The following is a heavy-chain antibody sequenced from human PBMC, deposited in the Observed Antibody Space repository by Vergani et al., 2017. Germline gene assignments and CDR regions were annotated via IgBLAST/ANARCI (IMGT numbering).Heavy chain of an antibody. Sequence: QVQLVESGGGVVQPGGSLRLSCAASGFRIRNFGVHWVRQAPGKGLEWVAFIPYDESYTSYADSVKGRFTISRDTSKNTLFLQMNSLREDDAAVYYCGKGWAAWGFDYWGQGTLVTVSS. V-gene: IGHV3-30*02. J-gene: IGHJ4*02. CDR1: GFRIRNFG. CDR3: GKGWAAWGFDY. D-gene: IGHD3-16*01. CDR2: IPYDESYT.